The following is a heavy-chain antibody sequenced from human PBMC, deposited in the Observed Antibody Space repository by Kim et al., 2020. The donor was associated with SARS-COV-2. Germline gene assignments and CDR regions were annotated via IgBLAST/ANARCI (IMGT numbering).Heavy chain of an antibody. CDR1: GFTFSSYW. Sequence: GGSLRLSCAASGFTFSSYWMSWVRQAPGKGREWVANIKQDGSEKYYMDSVKGRFTISRDNAKNSLYLQMNSLRAEDTAVYYCARKKDDFWSGDDYYYYGMDVWGQGTTVTVSS. J-gene: IGHJ6*02. V-gene: IGHV3-7*01. CDR2: IKQDGSEK. D-gene: IGHD3-3*01. CDR3: ARKKDDFWSGDDYYYYGMDV.